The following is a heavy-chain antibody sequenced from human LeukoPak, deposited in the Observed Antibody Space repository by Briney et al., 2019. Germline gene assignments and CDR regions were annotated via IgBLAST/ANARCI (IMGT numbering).Heavy chain of an antibody. CDR2: ISSDGSST. CDR1: GFTFNSYA. CDR3: ARISLSGWANDY. V-gene: IGHV3-74*01. D-gene: IGHD6-19*01. J-gene: IGHJ4*02. Sequence: PGGSRRLSCLASGFTFNSYAMHWVRQAPGKGLVWVTRISSDGSSTRYADPVKGRFTISRDNAKNTLYLQMSSLRAEDTAVYYCARISLSGWANDYWGQGTLVTVSS.